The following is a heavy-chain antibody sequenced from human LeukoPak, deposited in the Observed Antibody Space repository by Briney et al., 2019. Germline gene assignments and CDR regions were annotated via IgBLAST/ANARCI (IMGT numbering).Heavy chain of an antibody. Sequence: GGSLRLSCAASGFTFDDYAMHWVRQAPGKGLEWVSGISWNSGNIGYADSVKGRFTISRDNAKNSLYLQMNSLKPEDTAVYYCARGDYDMGVDYWGQGTLVTVSS. V-gene: IGHV3-9*01. D-gene: IGHD3-9*01. CDR3: ARGDYDMGVDY. CDR2: ISWNSGNI. CDR1: GFTFDDYA. J-gene: IGHJ4*02.